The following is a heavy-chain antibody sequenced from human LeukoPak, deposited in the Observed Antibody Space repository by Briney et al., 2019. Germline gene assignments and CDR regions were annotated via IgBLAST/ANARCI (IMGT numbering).Heavy chain of an antibody. D-gene: IGHD4-17*01. CDR1: GFTFSNAW. J-gene: IGHJ4*02. CDR3: TTFSVRQTPVTTG. V-gene: IGHV3-15*01. Sequence: PGGSLRLSCAASGFTFSNAWMSWVRQAPGKGLEWVGRIKSKTDGGTTDYAAPVKGRFTISRDDSKNTLYLQMNSLKTEDTAVYYCTTFSVRQTPVTTGWGQGTLVTVSS. CDR2: IKSKTDGGTT.